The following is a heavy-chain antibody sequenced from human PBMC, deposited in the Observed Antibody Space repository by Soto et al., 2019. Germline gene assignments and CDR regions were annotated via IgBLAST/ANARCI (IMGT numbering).Heavy chain of an antibody. J-gene: IGHJ4*02. D-gene: IGHD6-19*01. V-gene: IGHV1-46*01. CDR2: INPNGGTT. CDR1: GYTFTSYY. CDR3: AAYSSGRPTPWN. Sequence: QVQLVQSGAVVTKPGASVKVSCKASGYTFTSYYMHWVRQAPGQRLEYMGIINPNGGTTHYAQKFQGRVTMTRDTSTSTLYMELSSLRSEDTAMYYCAAYSSGRPTPWNWGQGTLVTVSS.